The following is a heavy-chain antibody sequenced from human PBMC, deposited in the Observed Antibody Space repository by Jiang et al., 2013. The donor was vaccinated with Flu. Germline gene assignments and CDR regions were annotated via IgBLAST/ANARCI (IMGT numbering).Heavy chain of an antibody. CDR3: AHTNGDGYFDL. D-gene: IGHD2-8*01. CDR2: FIGMIL. Sequence: QTLTLTCTFSWVLNSTLVQWVWAGSVSPQERPWSGLHSFIGMILSRFRPSLKSRLTITKDTSRNQVVLKMTNIDPVDTATYHCAHTNGDGYFDLWGRGTLVTVSS. CDR1: VLNSTLVQWV. V-gene: IGHV2-5*02. J-gene: IGHJ2*01.